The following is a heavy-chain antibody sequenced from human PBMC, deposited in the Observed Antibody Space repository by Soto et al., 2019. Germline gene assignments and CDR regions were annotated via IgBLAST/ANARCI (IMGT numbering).Heavy chain of an antibody. D-gene: IGHD6-13*01. J-gene: IGHJ6*02. CDR1: GFTFSSYG. CDR3: ARGELFIAAAGDYGMDV. V-gene: IGHV3-33*01. CDR2: IWYDGSNK. Sequence: QVQLVESGGGVVQPGRSLRLSCAASGFTFSSYGMHWVRQAPGKGLEWVAVIWYDGSNKYYADSVKGRFTISRDNSKNPFVQQKNRRGAEDTAVYYCARGELFIAAAGDYGMDVWGQGTTVTVSS.